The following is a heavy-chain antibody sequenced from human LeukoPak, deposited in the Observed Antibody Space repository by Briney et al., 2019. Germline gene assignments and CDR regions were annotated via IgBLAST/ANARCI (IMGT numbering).Heavy chain of an antibody. CDR1: GGTFGSYA. D-gene: IGHD1-26*01. CDR2: IIPIFGTA. V-gene: IGHV1-69*06. Sequence: SVKVSCKASGGTFGSYAISWVRQAPGQGLEWMGGIIPIFGTANCAQKFQGRVTITADKSTSTAYMELSRLRSDDTAVYYCARDMDSGPDFFDYWGLGTLVTVSS. CDR3: ARDMDSGPDFFDY. J-gene: IGHJ4*02.